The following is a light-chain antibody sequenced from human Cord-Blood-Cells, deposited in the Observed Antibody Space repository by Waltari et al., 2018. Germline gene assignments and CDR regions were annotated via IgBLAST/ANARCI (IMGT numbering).Light chain of an antibody. CDR2: GAS. Sequence: ELVLTQSPGTLSLSPGERATLPCRASQSVSSSYLAWYQQKPGQAPRLLIYGASSRATGIPDRFSGSGSGTDFTLTISRLEPEDFAVYYCQQYGSSRVTFGQGTKVEIK. CDR3: QQYGSSRVT. CDR1: QSVSSSY. J-gene: IGKJ1*01. V-gene: IGKV3-20*01.